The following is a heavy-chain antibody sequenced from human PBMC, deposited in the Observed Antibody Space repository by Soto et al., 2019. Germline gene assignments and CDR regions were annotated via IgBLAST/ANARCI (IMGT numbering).Heavy chain of an antibody. Sequence: HPGGSLRLSCAASGFTFRNYAMSWVRQAPGKGLEWVSNISGSGGSIYYADSVRGRFTISRDNSKNTLYLQMDSLRAEDTAVYYCAKDPYGSGSYSVDYWGQGTLVTVSS. CDR2: ISGSGGSI. CDR3: AKDPYGSGSYSVDY. CDR1: GFTFRNYA. D-gene: IGHD3-10*01. J-gene: IGHJ4*02. V-gene: IGHV3-23*01.